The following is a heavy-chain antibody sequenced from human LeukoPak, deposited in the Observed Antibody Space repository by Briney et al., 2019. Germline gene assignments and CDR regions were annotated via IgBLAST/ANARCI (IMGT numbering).Heavy chain of an antibody. CDR3: ARGWVVPAARGYFDY. J-gene: IGHJ4*02. Sequence: SETLSLTCTVSGGSISSYYWSWIRQPAGNGLEWIGRIYTSGSTNYNPSLKSRVTISVDTSKNQFSLKLSSVTAADTAVYYCARGWVVPAARGYFDYWGQGTLVTVSS. CDR2: IYTSGST. D-gene: IGHD2-2*01. V-gene: IGHV4-4*07. CDR1: GGSISSYY.